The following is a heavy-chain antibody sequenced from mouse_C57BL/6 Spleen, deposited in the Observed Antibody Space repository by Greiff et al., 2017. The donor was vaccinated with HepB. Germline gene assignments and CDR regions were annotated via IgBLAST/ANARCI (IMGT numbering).Heavy chain of an antibody. V-gene: IGHV10-1*01. Sequence: EVMLVESGGGLVQPKGSLKLSCAASGFSFNTYAMNWVRQAPGKGLEWVARIRSKSNNYATSYADSVKDRFTITRDDSESMLYLQMNNLKTEDTAMYYCVGQSAYYYGSSYAMDYWGQGTSVTVSS. CDR3: VGQSAYYYGSSYAMDY. D-gene: IGHD1-1*01. CDR1: GFSFNTYA. CDR2: IRSKSNNYAT. J-gene: IGHJ4*01.